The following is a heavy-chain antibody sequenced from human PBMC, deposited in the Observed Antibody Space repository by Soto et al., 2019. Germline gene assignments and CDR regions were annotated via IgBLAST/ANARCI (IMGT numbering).Heavy chain of an antibody. V-gene: IGHV4-31*03. J-gene: IGHJ4*02. Sequence: SETLSLTCTVSGGSISSGDFYWSWIRQHPGKGLEWIGYIYYSGNTYYNPSLESRVTMSVDTSKNQFSLKLTSVTAADTAVYYCARHPLRSIYFDYWGQGTLVTVSS. CDR2: IYYSGNT. CDR3: ARHPLRSIYFDY. CDR1: GGSISSGDFY.